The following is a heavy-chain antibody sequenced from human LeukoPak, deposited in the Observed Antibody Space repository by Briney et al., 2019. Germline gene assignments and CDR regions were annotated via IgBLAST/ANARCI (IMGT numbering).Heavy chain of an antibody. V-gene: IGHV3-7*01. CDR3: VRDGGVSGYDLLDY. CDR1: GFTFSNYW. CDR2: INQDGSKE. Sequence: GGSLRLSCAASGFTFSNYWMTWVRQAPGKGREWVAHINQDGSKEYYMDSVKARFTISRDNAKNSLSLQMNSLRAEDTAVYYCVRDGGVSGYDLLDYWGQGTLVTVSS. J-gene: IGHJ4*02. D-gene: IGHD5-12*01.